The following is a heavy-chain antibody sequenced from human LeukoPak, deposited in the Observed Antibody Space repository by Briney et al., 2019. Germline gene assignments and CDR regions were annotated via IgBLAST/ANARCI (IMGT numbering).Heavy chain of an antibody. D-gene: IGHD1-26*01. J-gene: IGHJ2*01. CDR3: AEDRTVGASYWYFDL. CDR2: ISSSGSGGNP. CDR1: GFICSDYA. Sequence: GGSLRLSCTASGFICSDYAMSWARQAPGKGLEWVAGISSSGSGGNPYYADSVKGRFTISRDTSKNILFLQMNTLRAEDTAIYYCAEDRTVGASYWYFDLWGRGTLVTVSS. V-gene: IGHV3-23*01.